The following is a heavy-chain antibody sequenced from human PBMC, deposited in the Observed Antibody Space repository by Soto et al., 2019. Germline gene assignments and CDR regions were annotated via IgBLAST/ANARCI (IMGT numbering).Heavy chain of an antibody. CDR3: ARSTIAPHLFMSPRDS. CDR1: GGKCSDPD. CDR2: INYNTDT. D-gene: IGHD6-6*01. V-gene: IGHV4-34*01. J-gene: IGHJ5*01. Sequence: SETPPLTCRVEGGKCSDPDGNWLRQHPGKGLECIGRINYNTDTYYNPSLKSRLTISVDTSKNQLSLELNSVTAADTAVYYCARSTIAPHLFMSPRDSWGEGTLVTGSS.